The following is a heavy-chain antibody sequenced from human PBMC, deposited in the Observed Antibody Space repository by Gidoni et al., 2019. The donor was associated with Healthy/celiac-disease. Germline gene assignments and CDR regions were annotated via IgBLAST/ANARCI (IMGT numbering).Heavy chain of an antibody. CDR3: ATDTERPPATFRGYYGMDV. CDR2: FDPEDGET. V-gene: IGHV1-24*01. D-gene: IGHD1-1*01. J-gene: IGHJ6*02. Sequence: QVQLVQSGAEVKKPGASVKVSCKVSGYTLTELSMHWVRQAPGKALEWMGGFDPEDGETIYAQKCQGRVTMTEDTSTDTAYMELSSLRSEDTAVYYCATDTERPPATFRGYYGMDVWGQGTTVTVSS. CDR1: GYTLTELS.